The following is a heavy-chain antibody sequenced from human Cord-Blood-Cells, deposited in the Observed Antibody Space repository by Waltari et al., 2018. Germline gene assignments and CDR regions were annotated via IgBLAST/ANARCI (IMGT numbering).Heavy chain of an antibody. D-gene: IGHD6-19*01. CDR1: GYPFTGSY. CDR3: ARRGPYSSGWYGY. CDR2: INPNSGGT. Sequence: QVQLVPSGAEVKKPGASVKVSCKASGYPFTGSYMHWVRQAPGQGLEWMGWINPNSGGTNYAQKFQGRVTMTRDTSISTAYMELSRLRSDDTAVYYCARRGPYSSGWYGYWGQGTLVTVSS. J-gene: IGHJ4*02. V-gene: IGHV1-2*02.